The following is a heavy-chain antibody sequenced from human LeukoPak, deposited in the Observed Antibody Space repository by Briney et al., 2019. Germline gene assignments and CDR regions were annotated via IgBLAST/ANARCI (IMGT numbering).Heavy chain of an antibody. CDR1: GFTVSGDY. V-gene: IGHV3-66*01. D-gene: IGHD5-18*01. Sequence: PGGSLRPSCAASGFTVSGDYMSWVRRAPGKGLEWVSVIYSGGTTYYADSVKGRFTISRDNSKNTLYLQMNSLRAEDTAVYYCARGQSGYTYGHDYWGQGTLVSVSS. CDR2: IYSGGTT. J-gene: IGHJ4*02. CDR3: ARGQSGYTYGHDY.